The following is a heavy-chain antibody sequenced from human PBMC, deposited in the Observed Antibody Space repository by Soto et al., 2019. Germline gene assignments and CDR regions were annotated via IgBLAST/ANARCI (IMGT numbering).Heavy chain of an antibody. Sequence: QVQLVESGGGVVQPGRSLRLSCAASGFSFGSYGMHWVRQAPGKGLEWLAVISYDGSDKFYVDSVKARFTVSRDNSRNSLSLKMNSLRAEDTAIYYCARDREWLTYCLDYWGQATLVTVSS. CDR2: ISYDGSDK. V-gene: IGHV3-30*03. CDR1: GFSFGSYG. D-gene: IGHD2-8*02. CDR3: ARDREWLTYCLDY. J-gene: IGHJ4*02.